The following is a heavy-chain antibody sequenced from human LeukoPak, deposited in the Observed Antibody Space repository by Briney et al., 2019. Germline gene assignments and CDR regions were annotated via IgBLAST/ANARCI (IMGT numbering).Heavy chain of an antibody. V-gene: IGHV3-23*01. CDR3: AKIKWPHFDY. Sequence: PGGSMSLSSAASGFTFSSYATTWDRQAQGNGLEWVSGILGSSGNTYYADSVKGRSTISRHNSNNTLYLQMNSLRADDTAVYYCAKIKWPHFDYWGQGALVTVSS. CDR2: ILGSSGNT. D-gene: IGHD5-12*01. J-gene: IGHJ4*02. CDR1: GFTFSSYA.